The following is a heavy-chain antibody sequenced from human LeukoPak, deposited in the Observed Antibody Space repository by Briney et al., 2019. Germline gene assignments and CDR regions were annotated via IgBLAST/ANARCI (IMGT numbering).Heavy chain of an antibody. CDR1: GDSVSSGSGG. D-gene: IGHD2/OR15-2a*01. V-gene: IGHV6-1*01. CDR3: ARQNIYMDV. Sequence: SQTLSLTCDISGDSVSSGSGGWNWIRQSPSRGLEWLGRIYYRSQWYNDDAVSVKGRISINPDTAKNQFSLHLNSVTPEDTAVYYCARQNIYMDVWDKGTTVTVS. CDR2: IYYRSQWYN. J-gene: IGHJ6*03.